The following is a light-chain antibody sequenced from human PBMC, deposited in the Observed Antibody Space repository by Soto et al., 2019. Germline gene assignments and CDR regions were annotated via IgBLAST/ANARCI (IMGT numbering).Light chain of an antibody. CDR3: QQYRNWPRT. CDR2: GAS. CDR1: QSVDIN. V-gene: IGKV3-15*01. Sequence: EIVLTQSPATLSVSPGERFTLSRGASQSVDINLAWYQQKPGQAPRLLIYGASTRAIDMPGRFSGRGSGTEFTLTISSLQSEDFAVYYCQQYRNWPRTFGQGTKVDIK. J-gene: IGKJ1*01.